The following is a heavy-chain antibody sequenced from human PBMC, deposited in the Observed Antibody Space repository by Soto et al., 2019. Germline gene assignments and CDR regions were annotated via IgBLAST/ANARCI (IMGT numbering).Heavy chain of an antibody. D-gene: IGHD6-6*01. V-gene: IGHV3-23*01. Sequence: EVQLLESGGGLVQPGGSLRLSCAASGFTFSSYAMSWVRQAPGKELEWVSAISGSGGSTYYADSVKGRFTISRDNSKNTLYMQMNSLRAEDTAVYYCAKDAILDSSSYYFDYWGQGTLVTVSS. J-gene: IGHJ4*02. CDR3: AKDAILDSSSYYFDY. CDR1: GFTFSSYA. CDR2: ISGSGGST.